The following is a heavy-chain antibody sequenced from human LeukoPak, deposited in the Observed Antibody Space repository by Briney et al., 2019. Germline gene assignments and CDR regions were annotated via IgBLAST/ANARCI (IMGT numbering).Heavy chain of an antibody. D-gene: IGHD1-14*01. CDR2: INPHSGVT. J-gene: IGHJ4*02. V-gene: IGHV1-2*02. CDR1: GFTFTDYY. Sequence: GASVKVSCKASGFTFTDYYMHWVRLAPGQGLEWMGYINPHSGVTSFPQKFRGRVTLTTDTSISAACMELRSLISDDTAMYYCVREGITKAFDLWGQGALVTVSS. CDR3: VREGITKAFDL.